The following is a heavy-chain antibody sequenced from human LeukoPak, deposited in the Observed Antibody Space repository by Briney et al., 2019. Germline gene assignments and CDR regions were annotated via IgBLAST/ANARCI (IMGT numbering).Heavy chain of an antibody. CDR2: IWYDGSNK. CDR1: GFTFRSYG. Sequence: PGGSLRLSSAASGFTFRSYGMHWVRQAPGKGLEWVAVIWYDGSNKYYADSVKGRFTISRDNSKNTLYLQMNSLRAEDTAVYYCARAPYSSSWYGDYWGQGTLVTVSS. D-gene: IGHD6-13*01. CDR3: ARAPYSSSWYGDY. V-gene: IGHV3-33*01. J-gene: IGHJ4*02.